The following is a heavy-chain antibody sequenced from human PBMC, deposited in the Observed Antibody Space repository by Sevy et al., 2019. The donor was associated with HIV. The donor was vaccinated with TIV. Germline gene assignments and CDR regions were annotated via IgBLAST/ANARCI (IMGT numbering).Heavy chain of an antibody. J-gene: IGHJ6*03. CDR3: ARVEVNMVRGDENYYMDV. D-gene: IGHD3-10*01. CDR1: GFTFSSYS. V-gene: IGHV3-48*02. Sequence: GGSLRLSCAASGFTFSSYSMNWVRQAPGKGLEWVSYISSSSSTIYYADSVKGRFTISRDNAKNSLYLQMNSMRDEDMAVYYCARVEVNMVRGDENYYMDVWGKGTTVTVSS. CDR2: ISSSSSTI.